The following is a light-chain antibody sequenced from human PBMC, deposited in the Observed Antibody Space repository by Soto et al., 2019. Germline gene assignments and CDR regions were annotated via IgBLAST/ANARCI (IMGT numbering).Light chain of an antibody. CDR2: AAS. Sequence: DIQMTQSPSSLSASVGDRVTITCRASQGIYNYLAWYQQKPGKVPELLMYAASTLQSGVPSRFSGSASGTDFTLTISSRRPDDVATYYWQKYNSAPFTFGGGTKVEIK. CDR3: QKYNSAPFT. J-gene: IGKJ4*01. CDR1: QGIYNY. V-gene: IGKV1-27*01.